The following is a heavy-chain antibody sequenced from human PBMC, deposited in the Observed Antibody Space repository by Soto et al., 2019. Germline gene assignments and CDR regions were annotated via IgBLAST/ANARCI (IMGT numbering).Heavy chain of an antibody. V-gene: IGHV1-18*01. CDR3: ARERGGYAYGDY. D-gene: IGHD5-12*01. Sequence: QVQLVQSGAEVKKPGASVKVSCKASGYTFTSYGITWVRQAPGQGLEWMGWFNTSNGKTNYAQKLQGRVTMSTDTSTSTAYMELRSLRSDDTAVYYCARERGGYAYGDYGGQGTLVTVSS. J-gene: IGHJ4*02. CDR1: GYTFTSYG. CDR2: FNTSNGKT.